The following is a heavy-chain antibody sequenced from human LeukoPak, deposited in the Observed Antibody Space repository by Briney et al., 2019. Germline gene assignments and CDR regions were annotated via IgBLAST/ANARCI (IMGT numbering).Heavy chain of an antibody. CDR1: GFTFGSYA. Sequence: GGSLRLSCAASGFTFGSYAMSWVRQAPGKGLEWVSAISGSGGSTYYADSVKGRFTISRDNSKNTLYLQMNSLRAEDTAVYYCATPLYDYVWGSYRYWGQGTLVTVSS. D-gene: IGHD3-16*02. CDR2: ISGSGGST. J-gene: IGHJ4*02. CDR3: ATPLYDYVWGSYRY. V-gene: IGHV3-23*01.